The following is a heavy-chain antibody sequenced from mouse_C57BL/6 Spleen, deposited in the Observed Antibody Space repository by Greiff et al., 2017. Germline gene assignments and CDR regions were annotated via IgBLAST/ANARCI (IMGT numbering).Heavy chain of an antibody. J-gene: IGHJ3*01. CDR3: ARGPHPVAWFAY. CDR2: INPNNGGT. Sequence: EVQLQQSGPELVKPGASVKISCKASGYTFTDYYMNWVKQSHGKSLEWIGDINPNNGGTSYNQKFKGKATLTVDKSSSTAYMELRSLTSEDSAVYYCARGPHPVAWFAYWGQGTLVTVSA. CDR1: GYTFTDYY. V-gene: IGHV1-26*01.